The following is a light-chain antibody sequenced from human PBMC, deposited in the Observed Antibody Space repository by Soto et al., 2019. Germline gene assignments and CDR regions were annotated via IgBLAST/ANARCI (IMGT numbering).Light chain of an antibody. CDR1: QSLSSSY. CDR3: QHQGT. CDR2: AAS. Sequence: EIVLTQFPGTLSLSPGERATLSCRPSQSLSSSYLVWYQQKPGQAPRLLIYAASRRATGIPDRFSGSGSATEYALTISRLEPEESAVYYCQHQGTVGQGTELEIK. J-gene: IGKJ2*01. V-gene: IGKV3-20*01.